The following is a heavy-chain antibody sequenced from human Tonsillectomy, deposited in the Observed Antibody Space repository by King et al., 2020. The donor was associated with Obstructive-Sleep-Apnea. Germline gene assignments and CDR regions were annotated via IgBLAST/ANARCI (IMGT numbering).Heavy chain of an antibody. CDR2: FYSSGTT. D-gene: IGHD6-13*01. Sequence: PLQESGPGLVKPSETLSLTCTVSGGSISSSSYYWTWIRQSPGQGLDWIGSFYSSGTTYYTPSLRGRVTISGDTSQNQFSLKLDSVTAADTAVYYCARNPYSSTWLAYWGQGTLVTVSS. J-gene: IGHJ4*02. V-gene: IGHV4-39*07. CDR1: GGSISSSSYY. CDR3: ARNPYSSTWLAY.